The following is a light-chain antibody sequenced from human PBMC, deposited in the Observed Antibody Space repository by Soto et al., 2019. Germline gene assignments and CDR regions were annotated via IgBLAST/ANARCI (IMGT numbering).Light chain of an antibody. V-gene: IGKV2-24*01. CDR1: QSLLHSDGNTY. CDR2: KIS. J-gene: IGKJ2*01. Sequence: DIVMTQTPLSSPVTLGQPASISCRSSQSLLHSDGNTYLSWVQQRPGQPPRLLIYKISNRLSGVPDRCSGGGAGTDFTLKISKVEADDVGVYYCMQATHYPPYTCGQGTKLEI. CDR3: MQATHYPPYT.